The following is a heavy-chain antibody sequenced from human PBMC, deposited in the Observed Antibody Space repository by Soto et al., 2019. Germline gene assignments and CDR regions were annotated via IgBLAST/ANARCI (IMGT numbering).Heavy chain of an antibody. Sequence: QITLKESGPTLVKPTQTLTLTCTFSGFSLSTSGVGVGWIRQPPGKALEWLALIYWDDDKRYSPSLKSRLTITKDTSKNQVVLTMTNMDPVDTATYYCAHQHGNCGDYDYYYYGMDVWGQGTTVTVS. D-gene: IGHD4-17*01. CDR3: AHQHGNCGDYDYYYYGMDV. CDR2: IYWDDDK. J-gene: IGHJ6*02. V-gene: IGHV2-5*02. CDR1: GFSLSTSGVG.